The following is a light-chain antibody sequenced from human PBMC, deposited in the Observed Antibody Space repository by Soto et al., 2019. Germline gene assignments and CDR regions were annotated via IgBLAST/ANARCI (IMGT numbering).Light chain of an antibody. J-gene: IGLJ2*01. CDR3: RSYTTRSTLV. CDR2: DVT. Sequence: QSALTQPASVSGSPGQSITISCTGTSSDVGAYDFVSWYQHSPGKAPKLVTFDVTHRPPGISDRFSGSKSANTASLTISGLKASDEAFYYCRSYTTRSTLVFSGGTKLTVL. V-gene: IGLV2-14*01. CDR1: SSDVGAYDF.